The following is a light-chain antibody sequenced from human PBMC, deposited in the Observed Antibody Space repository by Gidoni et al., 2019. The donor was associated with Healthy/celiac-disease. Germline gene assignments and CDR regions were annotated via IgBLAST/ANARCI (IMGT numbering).Light chain of an antibody. CDR1: QSISSY. Sequence: DIQMTQSPSSLSASVGDRVTITCRASQSISSYLNWYQQKPGKAPKILIYAASSLQSGVPSRLSASGSGTDLTLTISSLQPEDFETYYCQQSYSTLATFGQGTKVEIK. CDR2: AAS. CDR3: QQSYSTLAT. J-gene: IGKJ1*01. V-gene: IGKV1-39*01.